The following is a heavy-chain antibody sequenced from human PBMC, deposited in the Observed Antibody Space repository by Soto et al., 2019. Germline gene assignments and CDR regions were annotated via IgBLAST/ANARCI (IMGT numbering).Heavy chain of an antibody. V-gene: IGHV1-3*01. CDR3: ARDSDTAMVTLDY. J-gene: IGHJ4*02. CDR1: GYTFTSYA. CDR2: INAGNGNT. Sequence: QVQLVQSGAEVKKPGASVKVSCKASGYTFTSYAMHWVRQAPGQRLEWMGWINAGNGNTKYSQKFQGRVTITRDTSARTAYIELGSLRSEDTAVYYCARDSDTAMVTLDYWGQGTLVTVSS. D-gene: IGHD5-18*01.